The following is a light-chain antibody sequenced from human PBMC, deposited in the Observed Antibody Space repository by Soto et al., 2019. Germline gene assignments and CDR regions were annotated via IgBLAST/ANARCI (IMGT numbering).Light chain of an antibody. V-gene: IGKV1-5*01. J-gene: IGKJ1*01. CDR1: QSINTW. CDR3: HQYYIYPRT. CDR2: DAS. Sequence: GDRVTITCQASQSINTWLAWYQQKPGKAPNLLIYDASSLESGVPSRFSGSGSGTDFTLTISSLQPEDSATYYCHQYYIYPRTFGQVTNVDI.